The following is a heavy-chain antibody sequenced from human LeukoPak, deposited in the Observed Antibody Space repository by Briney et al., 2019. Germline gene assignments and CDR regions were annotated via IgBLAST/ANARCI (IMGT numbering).Heavy chain of an antibody. V-gene: IGHV4-59*01. CDR3: ARASYDFWSGYYPAIDY. CDR1: GGSISSYY. J-gene: IGHJ4*02. Sequence: SETLSLTCTVSGGSISSYYWRSIRQPPGKGLEWIGYIYYSGSTNYNPSLKSRVTISVDTSKNQFSLKLSSVTAADTAVYYCARASYDFWSGYYPAIDYWGQGTLVTVPS. CDR2: IYYSGST. D-gene: IGHD3-3*01.